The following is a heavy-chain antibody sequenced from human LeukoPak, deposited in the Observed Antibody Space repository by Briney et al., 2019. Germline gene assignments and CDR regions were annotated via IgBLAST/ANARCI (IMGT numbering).Heavy chain of an antibody. Sequence: AGGSLRLSCAASGFTFSSYAMSWVRQAPGKGLEWVSVISDIGSSTYYADSVKGRFTISRDNSKNTLYLQMNSLRADDTAVYYCAKAITMIVITPGYWGQGTLVTVSS. D-gene: IGHD3-22*01. CDR1: GFTFSSYA. CDR2: ISDIGSST. CDR3: AKAITMIVITPGY. V-gene: IGHV3-23*01. J-gene: IGHJ4*02.